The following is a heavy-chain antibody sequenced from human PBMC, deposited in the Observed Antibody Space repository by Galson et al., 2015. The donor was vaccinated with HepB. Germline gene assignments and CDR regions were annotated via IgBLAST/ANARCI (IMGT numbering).Heavy chain of an antibody. CDR3: TKGHGTKNDLDY. CDR2: IRTKTNSYAT. CDR1: GFTFSGSA. Sequence: SLRLSCAASGFTFSGSAMHWVRQASGQGLEWVGRIRTKTNSYATAYAASVKGRFTISRDDSKNTTYLQMSSLKTEDTAVYYCTKGHGTKNDLDYWGQGTLVTVSS. J-gene: IGHJ4*02. D-gene: IGHD2-8*01. V-gene: IGHV3-73*01.